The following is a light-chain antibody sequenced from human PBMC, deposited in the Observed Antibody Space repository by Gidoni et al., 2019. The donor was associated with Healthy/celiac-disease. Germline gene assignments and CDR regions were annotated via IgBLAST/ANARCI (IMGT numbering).Light chain of an antibody. CDR1: QGISSY. V-gene: IGKV1-8*01. Sequence: IRMTQSPSSFPASTGDRVTITCRASQGISSYLAGYQQKPGKAPKLLIYAAAPWQSGVPSGCFGSGSCTDFSLTTSCRLSYDFSTFYCQQYYSYPPTFGQGTKVEIK. J-gene: IGKJ1*01. CDR2: AAA. CDR3: QQYYSYPPT.